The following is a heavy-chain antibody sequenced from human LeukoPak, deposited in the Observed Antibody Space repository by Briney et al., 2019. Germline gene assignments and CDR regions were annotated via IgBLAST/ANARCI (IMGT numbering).Heavy chain of an antibody. V-gene: IGHV1-18*01. CDR1: DYTFITYG. Sequence: ASVKVSCKASDYTFITYGLSWVRQAPGQGLEWMGWINTYNANTNYAQKLQGRVTMTTDTSTNTAYMELRSLRSDDTAVYYCARVTVRGVIIDYWGQGTLVTVSS. D-gene: IGHD3-10*01. CDR3: ARVTVRGVIIDY. CDR2: INTYNANT. J-gene: IGHJ4*02.